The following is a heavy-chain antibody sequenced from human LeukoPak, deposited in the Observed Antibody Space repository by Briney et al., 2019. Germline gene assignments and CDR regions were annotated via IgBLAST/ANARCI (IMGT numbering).Heavy chain of an antibody. CDR1: GYTFTSYY. V-gene: IGHV1-46*01. CDR3: AIVPAGEYDSSGSLVDY. J-gene: IGHJ4*02. CDR2: INPSGGST. D-gene: IGHD3-22*01. Sequence: ASVKVSCKASGYTFTSYYMHWVRQAPGQGLEWMGIINPSGGSTSYAQKFQGRVTMTRDTSTSTVYMELSSLRPEDTAVYYCAIVPAGEYDSSGSLVDYWGQGTLVTVSS.